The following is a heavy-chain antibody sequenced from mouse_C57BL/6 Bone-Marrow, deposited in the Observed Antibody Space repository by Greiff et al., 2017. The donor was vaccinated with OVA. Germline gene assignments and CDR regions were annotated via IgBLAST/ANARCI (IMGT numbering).Heavy chain of an antibody. Sequence: EVQGVESGGDLVKPGGSLKLSCAASGFTFSSYGMSWVRQTPDKRLEWVATISSGGSYTYYPDSVKGRFTISRDNAKNTLYLQMSSLKSEDTAMYYCARQGVYYGYDGYAMDYWGQGTSVTVSS. CDR3: ARQGVYYGYDGYAMDY. CDR1: GFTFSSYG. D-gene: IGHD2-2*01. V-gene: IGHV5-6*01. J-gene: IGHJ4*01. CDR2: ISSGGSYT.